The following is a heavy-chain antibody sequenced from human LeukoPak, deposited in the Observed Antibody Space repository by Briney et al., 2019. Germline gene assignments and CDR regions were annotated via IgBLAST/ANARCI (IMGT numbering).Heavy chain of an antibody. CDR1: GGSISSGGYY. CDR3: ARHVAGGESGSDHYYYGMDV. Sequence: SETLSLTCTVSGGSISSGGYYWSWLRQPPGKGLEWIGYIYHSGSTYYNPSLKSRVTISVDRSKNQFSLNLSSVTAADTAVYYCARHVAGGESGSDHYYYGMDVWGQGTTVTVSS. D-gene: IGHD5-12*01. J-gene: IGHJ6*02. V-gene: IGHV4-30-2*01. CDR2: IYHSGST.